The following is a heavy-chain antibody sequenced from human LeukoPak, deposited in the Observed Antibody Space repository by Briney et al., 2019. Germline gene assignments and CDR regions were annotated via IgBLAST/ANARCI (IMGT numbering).Heavy chain of an antibody. CDR2: IYTSGST. Sequence: SETLSLTCTVSGGSISSGSYYWSWIRQPAGKGLEWIGRIYTSGSTNYNPSLKSRVPISVDTSKNQFSLKLSSVTAADTAVYYCARDRVSYCSSTSCYTQYNWFDPWGQGTLVTVSS. D-gene: IGHD2-2*02. J-gene: IGHJ5*02. CDR1: GGSISSGSYY. V-gene: IGHV4-61*02. CDR3: ARDRVSYCSSTSCYTQYNWFDP.